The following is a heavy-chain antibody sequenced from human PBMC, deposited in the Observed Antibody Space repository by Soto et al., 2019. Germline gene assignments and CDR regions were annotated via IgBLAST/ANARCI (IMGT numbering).Heavy chain of an antibody. J-gene: IGHJ4*02. CDR1: GFSLTTSGVG. V-gene: IGHV2-5*02. CDR2: IYWDDDK. D-gene: IGHD3-3*01. Sequence: QITLNESGPTQVNPRQTLTLTCTFSGFSLTTSGVGVGWIRQSPGKSPEWLALIYWDDDKRYSPSLKSRLTITEDSSKNQVVQTMADLDPADTATYYCAHRVLRTVFGLVTTTAIYFDFWGQGTPVAVSS. CDR3: AHRVLRTVFGLVTTTAIYFDF.